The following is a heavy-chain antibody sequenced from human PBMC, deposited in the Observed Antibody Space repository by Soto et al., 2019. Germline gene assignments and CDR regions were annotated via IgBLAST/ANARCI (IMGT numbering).Heavy chain of an antibody. V-gene: IGHV4-39*01. D-gene: IGHD3-22*01. CDR3: ARRVYYYDSSGSDY. CDR2: IYHSGST. J-gene: IGHJ4*02. Sequence: PSETLSLTCTVSGGSISSSSYYWGWIRQPPGKGLEWIGSIYHSGSTYYNPSLKSRVTISVDTSKNQFSLKLSSVTAADTAVYYCARRVYYYDSSGSDYWGQGTLVTVSS. CDR1: GGSISSSSYY.